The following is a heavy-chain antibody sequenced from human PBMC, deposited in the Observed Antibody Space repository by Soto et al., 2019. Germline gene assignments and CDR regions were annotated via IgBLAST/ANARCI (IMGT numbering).Heavy chain of an antibody. CDR2: ISSNGIAT. CDR1: GXVHRDHS. D-gene: IGHD3-10*01. V-gene: IGHV3-23*01. CDR3: ESDAISMVRETKNWFDP. Sequence: GSLRRTGEASGXVHRDHSIRWVRQAPGKGLELVSAISSNGIATCYADSVNGRFTISKYNSKNTLCVQMNRLRSYYTGVYYVESDAISMVRETKNWFDPWGEGSRCTVS. J-gene: IGHJ5*02.